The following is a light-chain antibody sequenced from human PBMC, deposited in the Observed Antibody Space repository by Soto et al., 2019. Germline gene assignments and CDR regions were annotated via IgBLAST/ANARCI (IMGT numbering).Light chain of an antibody. Sequence: VMTQSPATLSVSPGEGATLSCRASQSVSSNLVWYQHRPGQAPRLLIYGASTRATDIPARFSGSGSGTEFTLSISSLQPDDFATYYCQQYNSYSEAFGQGTKVDIK. CDR3: QQYNSYSEA. CDR2: GAS. V-gene: IGKV3-15*01. J-gene: IGKJ1*01. CDR1: QSVSSN.